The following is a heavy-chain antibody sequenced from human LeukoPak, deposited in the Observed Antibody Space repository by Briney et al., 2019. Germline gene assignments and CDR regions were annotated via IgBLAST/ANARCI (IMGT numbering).Heavy chain of an antibody. CDR1: GGTFSSYA. J-gene: IGHJ6*02. CDR3: ARDLVVVVAGDYYYYYGMDV. CDR2: IIPNLGIA. D-gene: IGHD2-15*01. V-gene: IGHV1-69*04. Sequence: SVKVSCKASGGTFSSYAISWVRQAPGQGLEWMGRIIPNLGIANYAQKFQGRVTITADKSTSTAYMELSSLRSEDTAVYYCARDLVVVVAGDYYYYYGMDVWGQGTTVTVSS.